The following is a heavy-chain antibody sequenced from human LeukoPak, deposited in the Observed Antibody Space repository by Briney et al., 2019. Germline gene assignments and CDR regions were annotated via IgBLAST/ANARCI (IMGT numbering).Heavy chain of an antibody. V-gene: IGHV3-30*02. CDR3: AKVHYCSSTSCVTGGRAFDI. CDR2: IRYDGSNK. Sequence: GGSLRLSCAASGFTFSSYGMHWVRQAPGKGLEWVAFIRYDGSNKYYADSVKGRFTISRDNSKNTLYLQMNSLRAEDTAVYYCAKVHYCSSTSCVTGGRAFDIWGQGTMVTVSS. J-gene: IGHJ3*02. CDR1: GFTFSSYG. D-gene: IGHD2-2*01.